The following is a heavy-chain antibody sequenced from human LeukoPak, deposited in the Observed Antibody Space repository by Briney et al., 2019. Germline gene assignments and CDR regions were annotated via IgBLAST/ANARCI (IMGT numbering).Heavy chain of an antibody. CDR1: GFTFSSYA. CDR3: AKGRSGVSSAAINY. V-gene: IGHV3-23*01. J-gene: IGHJ4*02. Sequence: PGGSLRLSCAASGFTFSSYAMSWVRQAPGKGLEWVSTISGSGDSTYYADSVKGRFTISRDNSKNTLHLQMNSLRAEDTAVYSCAKGRSGVSSAAINYWGRGTLVTVSS. CDR2: ISGSGDST. D-gene: IGHD2-2*01.